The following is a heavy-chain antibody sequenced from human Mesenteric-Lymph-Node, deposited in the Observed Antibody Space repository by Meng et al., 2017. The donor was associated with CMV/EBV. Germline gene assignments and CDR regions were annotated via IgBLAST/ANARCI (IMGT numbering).Heavy chain of an antibody. J-gene: IGHJ4*02. CDR1: GFNVRDKY. V-gene: IGHV3-66*01. Sequence: EGHLVECGGCLVEPGGSLRLSCAASGFNVRDKYMSWVRQAPGKGLEWVCIIYRGDNTYYIDSVKDRFTVSRDNSKNTMYLQMNSLRVEDTAVYYCTGDSVSNPNLDYWGQGTLVTVSS. CDR2: IYRGDNT. D-gene: IGHD3-10*01. CDR3: TGDSVSNPNLDY.